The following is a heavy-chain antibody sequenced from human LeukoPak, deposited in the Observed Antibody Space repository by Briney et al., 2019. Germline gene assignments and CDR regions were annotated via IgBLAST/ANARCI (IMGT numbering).Heavy chain of an antibody. Sequence: GGSLRLSCAASGFTIDDYAMHWVRQAPGKGLEWVSGISWNSGSIGYADSVKGRFTISRDNAKNSLYLQMNSLRAEDTALYYCAKGGSSSWSPGGDFDYWGQGTLVTVSS. D-gene: IGHD6-13*01. V-gene: IGHV3-9*01. J-gene: IGHJ4*02. CDR1: GFTIDDYA. CDR2: ISWNSGSI. CDR3: AKGGSSSWSPGGDFDY.